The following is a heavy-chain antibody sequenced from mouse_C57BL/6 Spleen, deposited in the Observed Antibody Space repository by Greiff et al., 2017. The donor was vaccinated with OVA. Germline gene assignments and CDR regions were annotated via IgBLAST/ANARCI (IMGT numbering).Heavy chain of an antibody. J-gene: IGHJ4*01. CDR3: VRQEGYGSLYYYAMDY. D-gene: IGHD1-1*01. CDR2: IRSKSNNYAT. CDR1: GFSFNTYA. V-gene: IGHV10-1*01. Sequence: EVQVVESGGGLVQPKGSLKLSCAASGFSFNTYAMNWVRQAPGKGLEWVARIRSKSNNYATYYADSVKDRFTISRDDSESMLYLQMNNLKTEDTAMYYCVRQEGYGSLYYYAMDYWGQGTSVTVSS.